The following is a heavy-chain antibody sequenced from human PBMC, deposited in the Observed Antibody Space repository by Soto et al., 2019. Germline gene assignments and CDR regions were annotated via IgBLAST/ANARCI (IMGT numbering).Heavy chain of an antibody. CDR1: GDSVSTNTAT. D-gene: IGHD4-17*01. CDR3: SRARNLRYYFDY. Sequence: SQTLSLTCDISGDSVSTNTATWNWIRQSPSRGLEWLGRTYYRSKWYNDYAVSVKSRITINPDTSKNQFSLQLNSVTPEDTVVYYCSRARNLRYYFDYWGQGTLVTVSS. CDR2: TYYRSKWYN. V-gene: IGHV6-1*01. J-gene: IGHJ4*02.